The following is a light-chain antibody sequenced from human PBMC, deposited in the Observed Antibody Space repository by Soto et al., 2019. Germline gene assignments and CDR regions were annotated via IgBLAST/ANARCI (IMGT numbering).Light chain of an antibody. CDR3: QQRSNWPEWT. CDR2: DAS. J-gene: IGKJ1*01. CDR1: QSVSIL. V-gene: IGKV3-11*01. Sequence: VLTQSPATLSASPGDTCTLSCRASQSVSILLAWYQQTPGQAPRLLIYDASNRATGIPARFSGSGSGTDFTLTISSLEPEDFAVYSCQQRSNWPEWTFGQGTKVDIK.